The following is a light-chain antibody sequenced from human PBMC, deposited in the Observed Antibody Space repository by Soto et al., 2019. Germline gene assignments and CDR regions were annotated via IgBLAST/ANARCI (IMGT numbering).Light chain of an antibody. Sequence: EIVLTQSPGTLSLSPGERATLSCRAGQTVSGTFIAWYQQRPGQPPRLLIYGASNRATGIPDRFTGSGSGTECTLTISRLEPEDFAVYYCHQYGGPHQGTFGQATKVEIK. J-gene: IGKJ1*01. CDR1: QTVSGTF. CDR2: GAS. CDR3: HQYGGPHQGT. V-gene: IGKV3-20*01.